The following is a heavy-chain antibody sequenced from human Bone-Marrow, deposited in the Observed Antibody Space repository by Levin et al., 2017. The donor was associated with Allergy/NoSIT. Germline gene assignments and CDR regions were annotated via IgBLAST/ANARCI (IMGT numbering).Heavy chain of an antibody. CDR3: AKAGCSGGSCYLDF. D-gene: IGHD2-15*01. CDR1: GFLFNSYA. Sequence: SCAASGFLFNSYAMNWVRQAPGKGLEWVAGIRGSGTNTYYADSVRGRFTISRDNSKNTLYLQMNSLRGEETAVYYCAKAGCSGGSCYLDFWGRGTLVTVSS. J-gene: IGHJ4*01. V-gene: IGHV3-23*01. CDR2: IRGSGTNT.